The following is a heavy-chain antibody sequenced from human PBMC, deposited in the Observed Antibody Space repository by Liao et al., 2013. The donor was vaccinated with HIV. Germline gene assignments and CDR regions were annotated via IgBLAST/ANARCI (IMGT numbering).Heavy chain of an antibody. CDR3: AGSGNYYSAYYYYMDV. J-gene: IGHJ6*03. V-gene: IGHV4-59*01. Sequence: QVQLQESGPGLVKPSATLSLTCTVSGGSISSYYWNWIRQPPGKGLEWIGYIYHSGSPNYNPSLQSRVTMSVDTSKNQLSLDLNSVTAADTAVYYCAGSGNYYSAYYYYMDVWGKGTTVTVSS. CDR1: GGSISSYY. CDR2: IYHSGSP. D-gene: IGHD1-26*01.